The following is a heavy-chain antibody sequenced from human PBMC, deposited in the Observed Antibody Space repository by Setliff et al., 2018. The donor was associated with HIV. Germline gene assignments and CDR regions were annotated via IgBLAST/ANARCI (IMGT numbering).Heavy chain of an antibody. J-gene: IGHJ4*02. CDR1: AGSIRSSTYY. CDR3: IIAYSSGWLAPMGFDA. Sequence: SETLSLTCTVSAGSIRSSTYYWAWIRQPPGKGLEWIGTIYYSGSTYYNPSLKSRATISVDMSKNQFSLRLSSVTAADTAVYYCIIAYSSGWLAPMGFDAWGQGTLVTVSS. V-gene: IGHV4-39*01. D-gene: IGHD6-19*01. CDR2: IYYSGST.